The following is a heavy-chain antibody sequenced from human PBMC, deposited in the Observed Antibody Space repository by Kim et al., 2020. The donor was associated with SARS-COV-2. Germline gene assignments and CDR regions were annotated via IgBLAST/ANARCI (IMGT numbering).Heavy chain of an antibody. J-gene: IGHJ6*02. Sequence: TTYAPSVKGRFIVSRENSKNSLYLQMNSLQAEDPAVYYCARDTAAAMDVWGQDTTVTVSS. V-gene: IGHV3-72*01. D-gene: IGHD6-25*01. CDR2: T. CDR3: ARDTAAAMDV.